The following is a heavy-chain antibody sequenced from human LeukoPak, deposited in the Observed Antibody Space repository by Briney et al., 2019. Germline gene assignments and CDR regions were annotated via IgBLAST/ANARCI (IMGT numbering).Heavy chain of an antibody. CDR2: IYYTGST. Sequence: SETLSLTCTVSGGSISSSSYYWGWIRQPPGKGLEWIGSIYYTGSTYYNPSLKSRVTISVDTSKNQFSLKLTSVTAADTAVYYSARDYYDSSAFYHIDFWGQGTLVTVSS. CDR1: GGSISSSSYY. CDR3: ARDYYDSSAFYHIDF. V-gene: IGHV4-39*02. J-gene: IGHJ4*02. D-gene: IGHD3-22*01.